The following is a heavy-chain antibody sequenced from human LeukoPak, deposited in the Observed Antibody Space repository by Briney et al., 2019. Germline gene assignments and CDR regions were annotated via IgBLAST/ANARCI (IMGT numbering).Heavy chain of an antibody. J-gene: IGHJ6*03. CDR3: ARDSSSSFPFYYYMDV. Sequence: KPGGSLRLSCAASGFTFSSYWMNWVRQAPGKGLEWVSSISSGSSYIYYADSVKGRFTISRDDAKNSLYLQMDSLRAEDTAVYYCARDSSSSFPFYYYMDVWGEGTTVTVSS. D-gene: IGHD2-2*01. V-gene: IGHV3-21*01. CDR1: GFTFSSYW. CDR2: ISSGSSYI.